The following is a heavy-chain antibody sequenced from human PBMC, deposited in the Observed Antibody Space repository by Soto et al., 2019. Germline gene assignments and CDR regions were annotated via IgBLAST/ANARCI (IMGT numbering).Heavy chain of an antibody. CDR3: ARGRVDKSSGWYNFDY. J-gene: IGHJ4*02. CDR2: INPSGGST. Sequence: ASVKVSCKASGYTFTSYYMHWVRQAPGQGLEWMGIINPSGGSTSYAQKFQGRVTMTRDTSTSTVYMELSSLRSEDTAVYYCARGRVDKSSGWYNFDYCGQGTLVTVSS. CDR1: GYTFTSYY. V-gene: IGHV1-46*01. D-gene: IGHD6-19*01.